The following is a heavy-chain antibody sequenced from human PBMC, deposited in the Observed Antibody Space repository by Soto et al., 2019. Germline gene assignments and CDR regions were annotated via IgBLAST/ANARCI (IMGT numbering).Heavy chain of an antibody. D-gene: IGHD1-26*01. CDR3: ARDYYPGSSGPPLYGMDD. J-gene: IGHJ6*02. CDR2: IIPIFGTE. CDR1: GGTFSSYA. Sequence: SVKVSCKASGGTFSSYAISWVRQAPGQGLEWMGGIIPIFGTENYAQKFQGRVTITADESTSTAYMELSSLRSEDTAVYYCARDYYPGSSGPPLYGMDDWGQGTTVTVSS. V-gene: IGHV1-69*13.